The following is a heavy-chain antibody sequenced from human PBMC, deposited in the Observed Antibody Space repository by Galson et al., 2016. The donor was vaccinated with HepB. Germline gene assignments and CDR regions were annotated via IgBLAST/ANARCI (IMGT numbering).Heavy chain of an antibody. Sequence: SLRLSCADSTFTFSNYWMTWVRQAPGKGLEWVANIKPDGSEKYYAVSVKGRFTISRDNAKNSLYLQMNSLRAEDTAVYYCAAYPPFTASSPPHYDYWGHGSQVTVSS. V-gene: IGHV3-7*01. CDR1: TFTFSNYW. CDR3: AAYPPFTASSPPHYDY. J-gene: IGHJ4*01. D-gene: IGHD5-18*01. CDR2: IKPDGSEK.